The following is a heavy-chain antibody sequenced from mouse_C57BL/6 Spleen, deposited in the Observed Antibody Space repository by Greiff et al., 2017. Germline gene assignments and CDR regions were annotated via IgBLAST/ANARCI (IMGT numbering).Heavy chain of an antibody. D-gene: IGHD1-1*01. CDR2: ISNGGGST. CDR3: ARPPNYYGSSYDYYAMDY. CDR1: GFTFSDYY. Sequence: EVMLVESGGGLVQPGGSLKLSCAASGFTFSDYYMYWVRQTPEKRLEWVAYISNGGGSTYYPDTVKGRFTISRDNAKNTLYLQMSRLKSEDTAMYYCARPPNYYGSSYDYYAMDYWGQGTSVTVSS. V-gene: IGHV5-12*01. J-gene: IGHJ4*01.